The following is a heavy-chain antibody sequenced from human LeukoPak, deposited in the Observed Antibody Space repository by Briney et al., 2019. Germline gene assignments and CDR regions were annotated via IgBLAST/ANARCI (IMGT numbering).Heavy chain of an antibody. CDR3: ARGPDFDWYYYFDY. CDR2: IYYSGST. J-gene: IGHJ4*02. CDR1: GGSFSGYY. Sequence: SETLSLTCAVYGGSFSGYYGSWIRQPPGKGLEWIGYIYYSGSTNYNPSLKSRVTISVDTSKNQFSLKLSSVTAADTAVYYCARGPDFDWYYYFDYWGQGTLVTVSS. V-gene: IGHV4-59*08. D-gene: IGHD3-9*01.